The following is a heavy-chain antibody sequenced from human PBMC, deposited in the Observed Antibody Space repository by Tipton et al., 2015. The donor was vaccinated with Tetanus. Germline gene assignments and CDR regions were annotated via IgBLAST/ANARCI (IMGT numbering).Heavy chain of an antibody. Sequence: SLRLSCAASGFTFSNSAMSWVRQAPGMGLEWVSAISAYGGTTYYADSVRGRFTISRDNSKNTLYLQMNRLRAEDTAVYFCATPPYYYGSGSTSDYWGQGTLVTVSS. CDR3: ATPPYYYGSGSTSDY. CDR2: ISAYGGTT. V-gene: IGHV3-23*01. D-gene: IGHD3-10*01. CDR1: GFTFSNSA. J-gene: IGHJ4*02.